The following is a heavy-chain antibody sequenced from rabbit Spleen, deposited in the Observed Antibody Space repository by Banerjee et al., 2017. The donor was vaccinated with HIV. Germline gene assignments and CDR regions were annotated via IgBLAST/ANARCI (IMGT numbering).Heavy chain of an antibody. CDR2: INSATGKA. Sequence: QEQLVESGGGLVQPGGSLKLSCTASGFSFSNKAVMCWVRQAPGKGLQWIACINSATGKAVYATWAKGRFTISRASWTMVTLQMTSLTAADTATYFCARDLPGVIGWNFNLWGPGTLVTVS. CDR3: ARDLPGVIGWNFNL. J-gene: IGHJ4*01. D-gene: IGHD1-1*01. CDR1: GFSFSNKAV. V-gene: IGHV1S45*01.